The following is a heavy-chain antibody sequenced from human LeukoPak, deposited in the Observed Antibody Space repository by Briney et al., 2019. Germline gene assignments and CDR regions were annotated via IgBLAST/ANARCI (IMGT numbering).Heavy chain of an antibody. V-gene: IGHV5-51*01. D-gene: IGHD4/OR15-4a*01. Sequence: KSGESLKISCKGSGYSFPIYWIAWVRQMPGKGLELMGIIYPGDSNIRYSPSFQGQVTISADKSVTTAYLQWSSLKASDTAMYFCARLNGGANLLGDSLDIWGQGTMVTVSS. CDR2: IYPGDSNI. J-gene: IGHJ3*02. CDR1: GYSFPIYW. CDR3: ARLNGGANLLGDSLDI.